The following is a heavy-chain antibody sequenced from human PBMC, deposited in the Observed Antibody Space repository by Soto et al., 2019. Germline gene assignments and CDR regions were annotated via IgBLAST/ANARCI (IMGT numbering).Heavy chain of an antibody. J-gene: IGHJ5*02. V-gene: IGHV3-74*03. Sequence: EVQLVESGGGLVQPGGSLRLSCAASGFTFSRHWMHWVRQAPGKGLVWLSRINSDGSSIAYADSVKGRFTISRDNAKNTLYLQMNSLGAEETAVYFCARDRPVVTVVPGVDQPMFDLWGQGAPVTVSS. CDR2: INSDGSSI. CDR3: ARDRPVVTVVPGVDQPMFDL. CDR1: GFTFSRHW. D-gene: IGHD2-2*01.